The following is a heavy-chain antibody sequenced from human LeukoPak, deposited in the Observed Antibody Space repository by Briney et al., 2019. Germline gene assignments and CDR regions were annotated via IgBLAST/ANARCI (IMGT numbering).Heavy chain of an antibody. CDR1: GGSFSGYY. CDR3: ARAGRIVGATLGWGRRQFDY. CDR2: INHSGST. J-gene: IGHJ4*02. Sequence: SETLSLTCAVYGGSFSGYYWSWIRQPPGKGLEWIREINHSGSTNHNPSLKSRVTISVDTSKNQFSLKLSSVTAADTAVYYCARAGRIVGATLGWGRRQFDYWGQGTLVTVSS. D-gene: IGHD1-26*01. V-gene: IGHV4-34*01.